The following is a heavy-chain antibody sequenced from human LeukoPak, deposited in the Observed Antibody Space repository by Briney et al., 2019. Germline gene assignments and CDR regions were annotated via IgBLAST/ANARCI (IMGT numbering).Heavy chain of an antibody. CDR3: AREQLDAFDI. Sequence: GGSLRLSCTASGFTFSTSWMSWVRQAPGKGLEWVANIDQDGSEIYYVDSVKGRFTISRDNTKNSLFLQMTSLRAEDTAVYYCAREQLDAFDIWGQGTMVTVSS. CDR1: GFTFSTSW. D-gene: IGHD6-6*01. V-gene: IGHV3-7*01. J-gene: IGHJ3*02. CDR2: IDQDGSEI.